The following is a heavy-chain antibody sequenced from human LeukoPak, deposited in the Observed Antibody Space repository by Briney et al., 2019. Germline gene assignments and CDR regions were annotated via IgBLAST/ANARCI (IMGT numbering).Heavy chain of an antibody. CDR2: INPSGGST. J-gene: IGHJ4*02. CDR1: GYTFTSYY. Sequence: ASVKVSCKASGYTFTSYYMHWVRQAPGQGLEWVGIINPSGGSTSYAQKFQGRVTMTRDMSTSTVYMELSSLRSEDTAVYYCARVRHCSSTSCLNFDYWGQGTLVTVSS. CDR3: ARVRHCSSTSCLNFDY. D-gene: IGHD2-2*01. V-gene: IGHV1-46*01.